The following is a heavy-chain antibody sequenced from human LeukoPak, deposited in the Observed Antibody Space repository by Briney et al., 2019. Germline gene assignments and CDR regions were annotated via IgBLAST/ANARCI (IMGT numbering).Heavy chain of an antibody. CDR2: ISSSGSTI. V-gene: IGHV3-48*03. Sequence: GGSLRLSCAASGFTFSSYEMNWVRQAPGKGLEWVSYISSSGSTIYYAVSVKGRFTISRDNAKNSLYLQMNSLRAEDTAVYYCARDLHYYDSSGRDYWGQGTLVTVSS. CDR3: ARDLHYYDSSGRDY. J-gene: IGHJ4*02. CDR1: GFTFSSYE. D-gene: IGHD3-22*01.